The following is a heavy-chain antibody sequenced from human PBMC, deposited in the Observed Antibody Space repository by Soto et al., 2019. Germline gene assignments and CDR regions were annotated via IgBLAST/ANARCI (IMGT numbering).Heavy chain of an antibody. CDR2: IIPIFGTA. J-gene: IGHJ4*02. V-gene: IGHV1-69*13. CDR1: GGTFSSYA. D-gene: IGHD6-19*01. Sequence: GASVKVSCKASGGTFSSYAISWVRQAPGQGLEWMGGIIPIFGTANYAQKFQGRVTITADESTSTAYMELSSLRSEDTAVYYCARGGVAGTDLIPDYWGQGTLVTVSS. CDR3: ARGGVAGTDLIPDY.